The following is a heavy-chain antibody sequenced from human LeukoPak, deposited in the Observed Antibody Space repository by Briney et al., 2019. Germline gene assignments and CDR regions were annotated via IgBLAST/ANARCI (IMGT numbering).Heavy chain of an antibody. J-gene: IGHJ4*02. CDR1: GGSISSYY. Sequence: SETLSLTCTVSGGSISSYYLSWIRQPPGKGLEWIGYIYYSGSTNYNPSLKSRVTISVDTSKNQFSLKLSSVTAADTAVYYCARFKGDYFDYWGQGTLVTVSS. CDR2: IYYSGST. V-gene: IGHV4-59*01. CDR3: ARFKGDYFDY.